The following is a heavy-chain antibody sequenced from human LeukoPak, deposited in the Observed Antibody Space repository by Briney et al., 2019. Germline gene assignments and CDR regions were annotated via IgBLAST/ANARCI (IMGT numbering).Heavy chain of an antibody. CDR3: ARDLYYYDSSGLDY. CDR1: GYTFTGYY. CDR2: NNPNSGGT. Sequence: ASEKVFRKASGYTFTGYYMHWVQQAPGQGLEWMRQNNPNSGGTNYAQKFQGRVTMTRDTSIRTAFMERSRLRSDDTAVYYCARDLYYYDSSGLDYWGQGTLVTVSS. V-gene: IGHV1-2*06. J-gene: IGHJ4*02. D-gene: IGHD3-22*01.